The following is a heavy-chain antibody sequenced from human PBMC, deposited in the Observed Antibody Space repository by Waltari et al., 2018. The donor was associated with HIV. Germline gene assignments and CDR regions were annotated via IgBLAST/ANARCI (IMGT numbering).Heavy chain of an antibody. CDR3: TKSVGDSARGWFDP. V-gene: IGHV3-73*01. J-gene: IGHJ5*02. CDR1: GFVFSGSA. Sequence: EVQLVESGGGLVQPGGSLKLSCAASGFVFSGSAMHWVRQASGKGLEGVGRIIRKLNNYTTAYAESLKGRFTISRDDSKNTAYLQMNSLKTEDTAVYYCTKSVGDSARGWFDPWGQGTLVTVSS. D-gene: IGHD4-17*01. CDR2: IIRKLNNYTT.